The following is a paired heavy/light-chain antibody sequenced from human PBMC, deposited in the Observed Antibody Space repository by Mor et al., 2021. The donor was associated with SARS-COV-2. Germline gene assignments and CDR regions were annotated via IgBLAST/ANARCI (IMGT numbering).Heavy chain of an antibody. J-gene: IGHJ6*02. CDR1: GFTFSSYW. CDR2: IKQDGSEK. CDR3: ARVRIVVVPAAIEVPQAGDYYYGMDV. Sequence: EVQLVESGGGLVQPGGSLRLSCAASGFTFSSYWMSWVRQAPGKGLEWVANIKQDGSEKYYVDSVKGRFTISRDNAKNSLYLQMNSLRAEDTAVYYCARVRIVVVPAAIEVPQAGDYYYGMDVWGQGTTVTVSS. D-gene: IGHD2-2*02. V-gene: IGHV3-7*01.
Light chain of an antibody. CDR1: QGISSW. V-gene: IGKV1D-12*01. Sequence: DIQMTQSPSSVSASVGDRVTITCRASQGISSWLAWYQQKPGKAPKLLIYAASSLQSGVPSRFSGSGSGTDFTLTISSLQPEDFATYYCQQANSFPRGVTFGPGTKVDIK. CDR3: QQANSFPRGVT. CDR2: AAS. J-gene: IGKJ3*01.